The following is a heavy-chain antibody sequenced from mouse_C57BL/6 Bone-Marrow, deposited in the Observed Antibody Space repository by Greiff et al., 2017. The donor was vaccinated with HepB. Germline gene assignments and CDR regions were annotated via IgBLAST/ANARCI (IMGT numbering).Heavy chain of an antibody. CDR2: IHPNSGST. J-gene: IGHJ4*01. CDR3: ARERELRFYAMDY. CDR1: GYTFTSYW. Sequence: QVQLQQPGAELVKPGASVKLSCKASGYTFTSYWMHWVKQRPGQGLEWIGMIHPNSGSTNYNEKFKSKATLTVDKSSSTAYMQLSNLTSEDSAVYDCARERELRFYAMDYWGQGTSVTVSS. D-gene: IGHD3-2*02. V-gene: IGHV1-64*01.